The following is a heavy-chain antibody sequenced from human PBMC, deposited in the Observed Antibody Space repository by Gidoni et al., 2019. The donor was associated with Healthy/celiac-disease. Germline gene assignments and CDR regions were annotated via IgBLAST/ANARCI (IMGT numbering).Heavy chain of an antibody. D-gene: IGHD3-9*01. CDR1: GFTFSNAW. V-gene: IGHV3-15*01. CDR3: TTDNPTRETDWLVAFDI. Sequence: EVQLVESGGGLVKPGGSLRLSCAASGFTFSNAWMSWVRQAPGKGLGWVGRIKSKTDGGTTDYAAPVKGRFTISRDDSKNTLYLQMNSLKTEDTAVYYCTTDNPTRETDWLVAFDIWGQGTMVTVSS. CDR2: IKSKTDGGTT. J-gene: IGHJ3*02.